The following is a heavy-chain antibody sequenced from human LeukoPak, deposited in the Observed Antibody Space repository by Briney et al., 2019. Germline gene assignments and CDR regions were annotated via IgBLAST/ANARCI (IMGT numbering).Heavy chain of an antibody. Sequence: ASVKVSCKASGYTFTGYYMHWVRQAPGQGLEWTGWINPNSGNTGYAQKFQGRVTITRNTSISTAYMELSSLRSEDTAVYYCARQFRGFDYWGQGTLVTVSS. V-gene: IGHV1-8*03. J-gene: IGHJ4*02. CDR1: GYTFTGYY. CDR2: INPNSGNT. D-gene: IGHD2-21*01. CDR3: ARQFRGFDY.